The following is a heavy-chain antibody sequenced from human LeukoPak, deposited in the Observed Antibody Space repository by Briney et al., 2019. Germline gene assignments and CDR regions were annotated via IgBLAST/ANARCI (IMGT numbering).Heavy chain of an antibody. Sequence: AGGSLRLSCAASGFTFSSYWMSWVRQAPGKGLEWVANIKQDGSEKYYVDSVKGRFTISRDNAKNSLYLQMNSLRAEDTAVYYCARPPRGYDFWSGYYPYWGQGTLVTVSS. D-gene: IGHD3-3*01. J-gene: IGHJ4*02. V-gene: IGHV3-7*01. CDR1: GFTFSSYW. CDR2: IKQDGSEK. CDR3: ARPPRGYDFWSGYYPY.